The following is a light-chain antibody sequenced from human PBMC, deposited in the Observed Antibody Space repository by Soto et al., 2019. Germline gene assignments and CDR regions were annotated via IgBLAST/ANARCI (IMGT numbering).Light chain of an antibody. CDR3: QQFYTTLGT. CDR2: WAS. Sequence: DIVMTQSPDSLAVSLGERATINCKSSQSVLYSSNNKNYLAWYQQKPGQPPRKLISWASARGSGVPDRFSGSGSGTDFTLTISSLQAEDVAVYYCQQFYTTLGTFGQGTKLEIK. V-gene: IGKV4-1*01. CDR1: QSVLYSSNNKNY. J-gene: IGKJ2*01.